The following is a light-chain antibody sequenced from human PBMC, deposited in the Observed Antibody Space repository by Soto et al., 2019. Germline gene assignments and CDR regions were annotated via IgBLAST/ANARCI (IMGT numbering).Light chain of an antibody. Sequence: EIVLTQSPDTLSLSPGKRATLSCRASQSVSRSLAWYQQKPGQAPRLPIYDTSIRAAGIPDRFSGSGSGTDFTLTISSLEPEDFAVYHCQQYGRSPFTFGGGTKVEIK. J-gene: IGKJ4*01. V-gene: IGKV3-20*01. CDR1: QSVSRS. CDR2: DTS. CDR3: QQYGRSPFT.